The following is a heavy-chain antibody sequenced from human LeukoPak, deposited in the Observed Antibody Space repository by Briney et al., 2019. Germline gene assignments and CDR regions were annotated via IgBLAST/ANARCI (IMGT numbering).Heavy chain of an antibody. Sequence: ASVKVSCKASGYTLTGYYMNWVRQAPGQGLEWMGWINPNSGGTNYGQKFQGRVTMTRDTSISIVYMELSRLRSDDTAVYYCARGPSDSSGYYYEGDAFDIWGQGTVVTV. CDR3: ARGPSDSSGYYYEGDAFDI. J-gene: IGHJ3*02. V-gene: IGHV1-2*02. CDR2: INPNSGGT. D-gene: IGHD3-22*01. CDR1: GYTLTGYY.